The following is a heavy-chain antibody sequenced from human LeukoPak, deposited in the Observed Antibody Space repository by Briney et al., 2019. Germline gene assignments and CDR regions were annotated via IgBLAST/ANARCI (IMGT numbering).Heavy chain of an antibody. J-gene: IGHJ4*02. Sequence: PGGSLRLSYAASGFTFNSYAMSGVRQAAGKGLEWFSAIRGTGGSKYNDDFGKGLLNISRDNSKNTLYLQMNSLIAEDTAVYYCAKGSTWGQGTLVTVSS. D-gene: IGHD2-2*01. CDR1: GFTFNSYA. V-gene: IGHV3-23*01. CDR3: AKGST. CDR2: IRGTGGSK.